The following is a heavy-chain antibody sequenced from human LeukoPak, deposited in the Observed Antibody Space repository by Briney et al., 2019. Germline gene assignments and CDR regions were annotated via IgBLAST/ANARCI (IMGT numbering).Heavy chain of an antibody. CDR1: GYDFTSYW. CDR2: VYPGDSDT. CDR3: ARLFGGGRWLQMDAY. Sequence: GESLKISCKASGYDFTSYWLVWVRQMPGKGLEWMGMVYPGDSDTRYSPSFEGQVTISADKSITTAYLHWSSLRASDSAMYYCARLFGGGRWLQMDAYWGQGTLVTVSS. J-gene: IGHJ4*02. D-gene: IGHD3-16*01. V-gene: IGHV5-51*01.